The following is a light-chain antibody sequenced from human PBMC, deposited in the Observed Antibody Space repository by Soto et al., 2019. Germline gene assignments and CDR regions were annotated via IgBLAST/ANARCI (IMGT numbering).Light chain of an antibody. CDR2: DAS. Sequence: EIVLTQSPATLSLSPGERATLSCRASQSVSSYLAWYQQKPGQAPRLLIYDASNRSTGIPARFSGSGSGTSFTLTISRLEHEDFAVYYCQQRRHWPRAFGQGTKLEIK. J-gene: IGKJ2*01. V-gene: IGKV3-11*01. CDR1: QSVSSY. CDR3: QQRRHWPRA.